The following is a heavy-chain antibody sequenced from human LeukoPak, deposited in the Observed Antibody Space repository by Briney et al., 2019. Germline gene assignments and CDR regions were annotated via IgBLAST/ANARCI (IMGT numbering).Heavy chain of an antibody. D-gene: IGHD4-17*01. CDR2: ISGSGGYI. CDR3: ARTYGTGSLDF. J-gene: IGHJ4*02. CDR1: GFTFSDYY. V-gene: IGHV3-11*06. Sequence: PGGSLRLSCAASGFTFSDYYMSWIRQAPGKGLEWVSYISGSGGYILYADSVKGRFTISRDNAKNSAYLQMNSLRAEDTAVYYCARTYGTGSLDFWGQGTLVTVSS.